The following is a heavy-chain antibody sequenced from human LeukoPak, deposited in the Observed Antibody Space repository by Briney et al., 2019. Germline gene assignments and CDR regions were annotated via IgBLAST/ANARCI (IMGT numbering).Heavy chain of an antibody. V-gene: IGHV4-30-2*01. Sequence: SETLSLTCAVSGGSISSGGYSWSWIRQPPGKGLEWIGYIYHSGSTYYNPSLKSRVTISVDRSKNQFSLKLSSVTAADTAVYYCARGTGYGYYYGMDVWGQGTTVTVPS. J-gene: IGHJ6*02. CDR1: GGSISSGGYS. CDR3: ARGTGYGYYYGMDV. D-gene: IGHD2-15*01. CDR2: IYHSGST.